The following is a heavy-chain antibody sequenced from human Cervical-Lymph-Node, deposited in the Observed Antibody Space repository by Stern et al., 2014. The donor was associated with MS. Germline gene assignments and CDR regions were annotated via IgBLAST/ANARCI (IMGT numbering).Heavy chain of an antibody. CDR2: IYPGDYDT. CDR1: GYSFATYW. J-gene: IGHJ6*02. D-gene: IGHD5-18*01. CDR3: ARPGDDTAKYGLDV. Sequence: EVQLVESGAEVMKPGESLKISCTGSGYSFATYWIGWVRQMPGQGLEWVGSIYPGDYDTRYSPSFQRPVTISAAKALSNPTLPSRGLKASDTAMYYCARPGDDTAKYGLDVWGQGTTVTVSS. V-gene: IGHV5-51*03.